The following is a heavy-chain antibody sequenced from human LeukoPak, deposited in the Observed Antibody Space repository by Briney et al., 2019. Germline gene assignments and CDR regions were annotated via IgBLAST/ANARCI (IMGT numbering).Heavy chain of an antibody. CDR2: IYYSGST. D-gene: IGHD6-13*01. Sequence: SETLSLTCAVYGGSFSGYYWSWIRQHPGKGLEWIGYIYYSGSTYYNPSLKSRVTISVDTSKNEFSLKLSSVTAADTAVYYCARVAAAGMTDAFDNWGQGTMVTVSS. CDR3: ARVAAAGMTDAFDN. CDR1: GGSFSGYY. V-gene: IGHV4-31*11. J-gene: IGHJ3*02.